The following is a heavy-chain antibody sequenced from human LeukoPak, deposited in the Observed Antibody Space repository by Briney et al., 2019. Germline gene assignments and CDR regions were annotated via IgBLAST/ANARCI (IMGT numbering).Heavy chain of an antibody. Sequence: SETLSLTCAVYGGSFSGYYWSWIRQPPGKGLEWIGEINHSGGTNYNPSLKSRVTISVDTSKNQFSLKLSSVTAADTAVYYCARELYYDAFDIWGQGTMVTVSS. CDR3: ARELYYDAFDI. J-gene: IGHJ3*02. CDR2: INHSGGT. CDR1: GGSFSGYY. V-gene: IGHV4-34*01. D-gene: IGHD3-10*01.